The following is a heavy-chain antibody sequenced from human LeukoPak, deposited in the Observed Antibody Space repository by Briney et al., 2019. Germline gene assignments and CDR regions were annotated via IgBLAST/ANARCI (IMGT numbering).Heavy chain of an antibody. CDR2: ISAYNGNT. D-gene: IGHD3-22*01. CDR3: ARLTGLYDSSGYYFGY. CDR1: GYTFTSYG. Sequence: ASVKVSCKASGYTFTSYGISWVRQAPGQGLEWMGWISAYNGNTNYAQKLQGRVTMTTDTSTSTAYMELRSLRSGDTAVYYCARLTGLYDSSGYYFGYWGQGTLVTVSS. V-gene: IGHV1-18*01. J-gene: IGHJ4*02.